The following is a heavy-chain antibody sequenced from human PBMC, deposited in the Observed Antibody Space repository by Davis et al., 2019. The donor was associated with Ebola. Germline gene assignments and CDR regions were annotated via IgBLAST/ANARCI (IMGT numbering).Heavy chain of an antibody. CDR3: ARDPGVVEGFDP. CDR2: IYYSGST. V-gene: IGHV4-59*01. D-gene: IGHD2-15*01. CDR1: DGSISSYY. J-gene: IGHJ5*02. Sequence: PSETLSLTCTVSDGSISSYYWSWIRQPPGKGLEWIGYIYYSGSTNYNPSLKSRVTISVDTSKNQFSLKLSSVTAADTAVYYCARDPGVVEGFDPWGQGTLVTVSS.